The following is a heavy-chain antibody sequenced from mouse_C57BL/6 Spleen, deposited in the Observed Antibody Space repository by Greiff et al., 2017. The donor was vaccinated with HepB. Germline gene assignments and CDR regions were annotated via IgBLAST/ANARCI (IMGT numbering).Heavy chain of an antibody. CDR3: AREGLAWFAY. CDR1: GYAFRSYW. J-gene: IGHJ3*01. CDR2: IYPGDGDT. D-gene: IGHD2-4*01. V-gene: IGHV1-80*01. Sequence: VQPQQSGAELVKPGASVKISCKASGYAFRSYWMNWVKQRPGKGLEWIGQIYPGDGDTNYNGKFKGKATLTAAKSSSPAYMQLSSLTSEDSAVYFCAREGLAWFAYWGQGTLVTVSA.